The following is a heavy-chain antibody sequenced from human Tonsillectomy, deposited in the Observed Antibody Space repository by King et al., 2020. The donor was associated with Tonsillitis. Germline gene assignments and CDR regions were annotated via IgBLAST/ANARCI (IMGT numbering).Heavy chain of an antibody. J-gene: IGHJ3*02. CDR2: ISQDWRST. CDR3: ARGVYSSGRCDVFDI. Sequence: VQLVESGGGVVQPGRSLRLSCVVSGFSSSSSILHWVRQAPGNGLEWVSAISQDWRSTYYSETVKGRVTISSDNSKDTVYLQMNSLRAEDTAIYYCARGVYSSGRCDVFDIWGQGTMVTVSS. V-gene: IGHV3-30*01. D-gene: IGHD6-19*01. CDR1: GFSSSSSI.